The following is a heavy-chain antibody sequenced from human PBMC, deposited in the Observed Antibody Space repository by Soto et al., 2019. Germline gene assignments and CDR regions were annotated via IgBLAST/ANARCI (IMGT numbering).Heavy chain of an antibody. J-gene: IGHJ4*02. Sequence: QVQLQESGPGLVKPSQTLSLTCTVSGGSISSGGYYWSWIRQHPVKGLEWIGYIYYSVSTYYNPSLKSRVTISVDTSKNQFSLKLSSVTAADTAVYYCARFGYSTNIGIDYWGQGTLVTVSS. CDR2: IYYSVST. CDR3: ARFGYSTNIGIDY. D-gene: IGHD3-22*01. V-gene: IGHV4-31*03. CDR1: GGSISSGGYY.